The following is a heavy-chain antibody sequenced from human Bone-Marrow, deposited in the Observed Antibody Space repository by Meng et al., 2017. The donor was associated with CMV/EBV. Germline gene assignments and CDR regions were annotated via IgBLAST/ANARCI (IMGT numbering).Heavy chain of an antibody. CDR2: IYHSGST. CDR3: ARDSWLQGTSFEY. J-gene: IGHJ4*02. V-gene: IGHV4-39*07. Sequence: SETLSLTCTVSGGSVSSGSYYWSWIRQPPGKGLEWIGSIYHSGSTYNNPSLESRVTISIDTSKNQFSLKLSSVTAADTAVYYCARDSWLQGTSFEYWGQGTLVTVSS. CDR1: GGSVSSGSYY. D-gene: IGHD3-22*01.